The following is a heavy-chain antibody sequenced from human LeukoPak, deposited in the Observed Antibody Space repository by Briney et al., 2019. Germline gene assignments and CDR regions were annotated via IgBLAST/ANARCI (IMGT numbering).Heavy chain of an antibody. V-gene: IGHV4-34*01. D-gene: IGHD6-19*01. CDR2: INHSGST. J-gene: IGHJ4*02. CDR3: ARGNSSAYYFDY. CDR1: GGSFSGYY. Sequence: PSETLSLTCAAYGGSFSGYYWSWIRQPPGKGLEWIGEINHSGSTNYNPSLKSRVTISVDTSKNQFSLKLSSVTAADTAVYYCARGNSSAYYFDYWGQGTLVTVSS.